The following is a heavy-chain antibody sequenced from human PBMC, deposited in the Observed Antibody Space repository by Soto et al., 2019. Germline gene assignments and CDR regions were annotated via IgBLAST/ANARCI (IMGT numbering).Heavy chain of an antibody. V-gene: IGHV1-18*01. Sequence: QVQLVQSGAEVKKPGASVKVSCKASGYTFTSYGISWERQAPGQGLEWMGWISAYNGNTNYAQKFQDRVTMTTDTSTSTAYMELRSLRSDDTAVYYCARAAYEILTGYYRRWGQGTLVTVSS. CDR2: ISAYNGNT. J-gene: IGHJ4*02. CDR1: GYTFTSYG. D-gene: IGHD3-9*01. CDR3: ARAAYEILTGYYRR.